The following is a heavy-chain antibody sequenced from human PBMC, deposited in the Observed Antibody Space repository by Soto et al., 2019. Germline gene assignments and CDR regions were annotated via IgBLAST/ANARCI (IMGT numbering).Heavy chain of an antibody. V-gene: IGHV3-21*01. CDR3: AIDLKPHGMDV. J-gene: IGHJ6*02. Sequence: GPLRLSCAASGFTFSSYSMNWVRQAPGKGLEWVSSISSSSSYIYYADSVKGRFTISRDNAKNSLYLQMNSLRAEDTAVYYCAIDLKPHGMDVWGQGTTVTVSS. CDR2: ISSSSSYI. CDR1: GFTFSSYS.